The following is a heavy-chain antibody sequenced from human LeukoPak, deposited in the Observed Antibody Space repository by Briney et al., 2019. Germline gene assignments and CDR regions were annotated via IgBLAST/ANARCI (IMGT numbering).Heavy chain of an antibody. V-gene: IGHV4-39*07. D-gene: IGHD5-24*01. CDR2: INHSGST. J-gene: IGHJ4*02. CDR1: GGSISSSSYY. CDR3: ARGVGWLQAFDY. Sequence: PSETLSLTCTVSGGSISSSSYYWSWLRQPPGTGLEWIGEINHSGSTNYNPSLKSRVTISVDTSKNQFSLKLSSVTAADTAVYYCARGVGWLQAFDYWGQGTLVTVSS.